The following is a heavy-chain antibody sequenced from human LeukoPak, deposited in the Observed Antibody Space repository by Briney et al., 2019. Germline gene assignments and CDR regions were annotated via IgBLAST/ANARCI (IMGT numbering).Heavy chain of an antibody. Sequence: SETLSLTCTVSGGSISSGNYYWAWIRQPPGKGLEWIGSIYYTGSTYYNPSLKSRVTISVDTSKNQFSLKLDSVTAADTAFYYCARGRYSSTFDYWGQGTLVTVSS. CDR1: GGSISSGNYY. CDR2: IYYTGST. D-gene: IGHD6-13*01. J-gene: IGHJ4*02. V-gene: IGHV4-39*07. CDR3: ARGRYSSTFDY.